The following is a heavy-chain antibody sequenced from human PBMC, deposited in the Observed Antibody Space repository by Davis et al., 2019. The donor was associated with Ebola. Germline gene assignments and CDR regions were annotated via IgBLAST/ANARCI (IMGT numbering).Heavy chain of an antibody. Sequence: PSETLSLTCTVSGYSISSGYYWGWIRQPPGKGLEWIGSIYHSGSTYYNPSLKSRVTISVDTSKNQFSLKLSSVTAADTAVYYCARVVYGSWYLDYWGQGTLVTVSS. J-gene: IGHJ4*02. V-gene: IGHV4-38-2*02. CDR2: IYHSGST. D-gene: IGHD6-13*01. CDR3: ARVVYGSWYLDY. CDR1: GYSISSGYY.